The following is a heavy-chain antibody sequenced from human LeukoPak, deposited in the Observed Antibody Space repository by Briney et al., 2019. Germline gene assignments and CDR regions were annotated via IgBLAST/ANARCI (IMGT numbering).Heavy chain of an antibody. V-gene: IGHV3-74*01. D-gene: IGHD3-10*01. Sequence: GGSLRLSCAASGFTFSSYWMHWVRQAPGKGLVWVSRINSDGSSTSYADSVKGRFTISRDNAKNTLYLQMNSLRAEDTAVYYCARLGARPGGYDYWGQGTLVTVSS. CDR3: ARLGARPGGYDY. J-gene: IGHJ4*02. CDR2: INSDGSST. CDR1: GFTFSSYW.